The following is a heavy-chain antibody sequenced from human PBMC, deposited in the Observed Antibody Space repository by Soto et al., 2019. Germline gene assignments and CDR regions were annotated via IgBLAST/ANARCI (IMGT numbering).Heavy chain of an antibody. V-gene: IGHV2-5*02. CDR2: IYWDDDK. J-gene: IGHJ5*02. CDR3: AQRLPHYGLGRERGTWFDT. CDR1: GFSLSTTGVG. Sequence: QITLKESGPTLVRPTQTLTLTCTFSGFSLSTTGVGVGWIRQPPGKALEWLALIYWDDDKRYSPSLKSRLTITKDTSKNVVILTMTNMDPVDTARYCCAQRLPHYGLGRERGTWFDTWGQGTLVTVSS. D-gene: IGHD3-10*01.